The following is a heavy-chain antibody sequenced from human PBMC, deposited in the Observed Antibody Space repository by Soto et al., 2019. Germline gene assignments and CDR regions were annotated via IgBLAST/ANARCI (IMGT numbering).Heavy chain of an antibody. CDR3: ARLGIVVVPAATVGGWFDP. Sequence: PGESLTISCKCSGDSFIRYWIGWVRQMPGKGLEWMGIIYPGDSDTRYSPSFQGQVTISADKSISTAYLQWSSLKASDTAMYYCARLGIVVVPAATVGGWFDPWGQGTLVTVSS. D-gene: IGHD2-2*01. CDR2: IYPGDSDT. J-gene: IGHJ5*02. V-gene: IGHV5-51*01. CDR1: GDSFIRYW.